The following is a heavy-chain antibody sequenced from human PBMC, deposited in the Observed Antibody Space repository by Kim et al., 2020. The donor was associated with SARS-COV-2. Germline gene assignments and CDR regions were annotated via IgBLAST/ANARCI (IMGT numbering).Heavy chain of an antibody. CDR2: ISAYNGNT. Sequence: ASVKVSCKASGYTFISYGISWVRQAPGQGLEWMGWISAYNGNTNYAQKLQGRVTMTTDTSTSTAYMELRSLRSDDTAVYYCARGSLTIFGVVSSFDPWGQGTLVTVSS. V-gene: IGHV1-18*01. D-gene: IGHD3-3*01. CDR1: GYTFISYG. CDR3: ARGSLTIFGVVSSFDP. J-gene: IGHJ5*02.